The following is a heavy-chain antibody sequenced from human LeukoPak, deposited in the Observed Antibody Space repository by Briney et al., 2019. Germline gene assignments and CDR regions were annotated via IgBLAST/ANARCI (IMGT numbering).Heavy chain of an antibody. Sequence: ASVKVSCKASGYTITSYGISWVRQAPGEGLEWMGWISAYNGNTNYAQKLQGRVTMTTDTSTSTAYMELRSLRSDDTAVYYCATKLYDFWSAFDIWGQGTMVTVSS. CDR1: GYTITSYG. D-gene: IGHD3-3*01. CDR3: ATKLYDFWSAFDI. J-gene: IGHJ3*02. CDR2: ISAYNGNT. V-gene: IGHV1-18*01.